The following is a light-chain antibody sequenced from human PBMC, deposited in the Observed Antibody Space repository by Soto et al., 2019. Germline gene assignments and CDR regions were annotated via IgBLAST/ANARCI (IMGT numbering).Light chain of an antibody. CDR3: QQYNAYSIT. CDR1: QSVSNW. J-gene: IGKJ5*01. V-gene: IGKV1-5*03. Sequence: DIQMTQSPSTLSASVGDRVTITCRASQSVSNWLAWYQQKPGKAPKLLIYKASTLETGVPSRFSGSGSGTQFTLTISSLQPGDFATNYCQQYNAYSITFGEGTRLDIK. CDR2: KAS.